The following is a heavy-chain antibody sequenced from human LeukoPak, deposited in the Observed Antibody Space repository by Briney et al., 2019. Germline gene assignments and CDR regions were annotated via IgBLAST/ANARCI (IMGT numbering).Heavy chain of an antibody. D-gene: IGHD6-19*01. J-gene: IGHJ4*02. CDR2: IWYDGSNK. Sequence: GGSLRLSCAASGFTFSSYGMHWVRQAPGKGLEWVAVIWYDGSNKYYADSVKGRFTISRDNSKNTLYLQMNSLRAEDTAVYYCARGPSSGWYFDYWGQGTLVTVSS. CDR1: GFTFSSYG. CDR3: ARGPSSGWYFDY. V-gene: IGHV3-33*01.